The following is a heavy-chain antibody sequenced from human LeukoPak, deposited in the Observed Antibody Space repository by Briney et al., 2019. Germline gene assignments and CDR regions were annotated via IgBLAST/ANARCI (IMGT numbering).Heavy chain of an antibody. D-gene: IGHD3-3*01. J-gene: IGHJ4*02. CDR1: GYTFTGYY. CDR2: INPNSGGT. Sequence: ASVKVPCKASGYTFTGYYMHWVRQAPGQGLEWMGWINPNSGGTNYAQKFQGRVTMTRDTSISTAYMELSRLRSDDTAVYYCARGFLEWLPTYYFDYWGQGTLVTVSS. CDR3: ARGFLEWLPTYYFDY. V-gene: IGHV1-2*02.